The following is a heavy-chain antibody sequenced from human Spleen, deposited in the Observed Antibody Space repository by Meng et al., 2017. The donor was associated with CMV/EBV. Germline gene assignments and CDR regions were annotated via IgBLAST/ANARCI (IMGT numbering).Heavy chain of an antibody. CDR1: GFTFSSYR. V-gene: IGHV3-21*01. CDR3: ARFPDDYGGNGGY. CDR2: ISSSSSYI. D-gene: IGHD4-23*01. Sequence: CADFGFTFSSYRMNWVRQATGKGLEWVSSISSSSSYIYYADSVKGRFTISRDNAKNSLYLQMNSLRAEDTAVYYCARFPDDYGGNGGYWGQGTLVTVSS. J-gene: IGHJ4*02.